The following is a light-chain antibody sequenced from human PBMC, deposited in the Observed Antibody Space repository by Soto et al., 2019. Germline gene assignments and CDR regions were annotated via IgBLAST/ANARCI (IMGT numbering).Light chain of an antibody. CDR2: AAA. J-gene: IGKJ4*01. Sequence: AIQMAQSPSSLSASVGDRVTITCRASQGIGNDVGWFQQKPGKAPKLLIYAAATLQSGITSRYSGSRSGTDFTLTISSLQPEDFATYYCLQDHNSPLTFGGGTKVEIK. V-gene: IGKV1-6*02. CDR1: QGIGND. CDR3: LQDHNSPLT.